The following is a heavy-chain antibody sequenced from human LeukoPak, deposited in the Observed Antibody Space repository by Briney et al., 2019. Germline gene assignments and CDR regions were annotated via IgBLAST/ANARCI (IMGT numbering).Heavy chain of an antibody. CDR3: ARMVRGVIITRFDP. V-gene: IGHV4-34*01. CDR2: INHSGST. D-gene: IGHD3-10*01. CDR1: GGSFSGYY. J-gene: IGHJ5*02. Sequence: SETLSLTCAVYGGSFSGYYWSWIRQPPGKGLEWIGEINHSGSTNYNPSLKSRVSISVDTSKNQFSLKLSSVTAAATAVYYCARMVRGVIITRFDPWGQGTLVTVSS.